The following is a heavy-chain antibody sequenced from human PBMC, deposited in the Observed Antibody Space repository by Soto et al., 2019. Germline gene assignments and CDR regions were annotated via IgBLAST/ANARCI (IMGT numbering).Heavy chain of an antibody. CDR3: ARGGGSPSHNHEFDF. Sequence: SETLSLTCTVSGASITQYYWNWIRQSPGKGLEWIVSVSSTGSTVYNPSLTSRVTVSLDTSKNQFSLTLNSVTAADTAVYYCARGGGSPSHNHEFDFWCQGTLVT. V-gene: IGHV4-59*01. J-gene: IGHJ4*02. D-gene: IGHD6-13*01. CDR1: GASITQYY. CDR2: VSSTGST.